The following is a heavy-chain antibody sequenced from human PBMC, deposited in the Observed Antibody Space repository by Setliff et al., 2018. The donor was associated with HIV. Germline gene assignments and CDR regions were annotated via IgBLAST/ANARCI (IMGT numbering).Heavy chain of an antibody. CDR1: GGSISSSSYY. V-gene: IGHV4-39*07. J-gene: IGHJ3*02. CDR2: IYYSGST. Sequence: SETLSLTCTVSGGSISSSSYYWGWIRQPPGKGLEWIGSIYYSGSTYYNPSLKSRVTISVDTSKNQFSLKMSSVTAADTAIYYCARGSSGSDRTEYDDAFDIWGQGTVVTVSS. D-gene: IGHD3-22*01. CDR3: ARGSSGSDRTEYDDAFDI.